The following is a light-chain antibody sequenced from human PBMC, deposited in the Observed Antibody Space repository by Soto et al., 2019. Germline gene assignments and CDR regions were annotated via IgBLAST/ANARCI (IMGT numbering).Light chain of an antibody. J-gene: IGLJ2*01. CDR3: TSYGGSDNLI. CDR2: EVN. CDR1: SSDIGAYNY. V-gene: IGLV2-8*01. Sequence: QSALTQPPSASGSPGQSVTISCTGTSSDIGAYNYVSWFQQHPGEAPKLIISEVNKRPSGVPNRFSGSKSGNTASLTVSGLQAEDEADYCCTSYGGSDNLIFGGGTKVTVL.